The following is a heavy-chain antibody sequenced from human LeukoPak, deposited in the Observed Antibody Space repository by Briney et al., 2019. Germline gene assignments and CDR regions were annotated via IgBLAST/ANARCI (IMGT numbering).Heavy chain of an antibody. CDR2: INHSGST. J-gene: IGHJ4*02. CDR1: GGSFSGYY. CDR3: ASFIASFVY. V-gene: IGHV4-34*01. Sequence: SETLSLTCAVYGGSFSGYYWSWIRQPPGKGLEWIGEINHSGSTNYNPSLKSRVTISLDTSKKQFSLKLSSVTAADTPVGCCASFIASFVYRRQGTLVSVPS. D-gene: IGHD6-13*01.